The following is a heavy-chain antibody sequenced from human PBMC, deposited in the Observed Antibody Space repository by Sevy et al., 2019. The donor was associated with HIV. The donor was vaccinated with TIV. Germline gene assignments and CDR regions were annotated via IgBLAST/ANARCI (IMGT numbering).Heavy chain of an antibody. CDR1: GFTFGSYM. V-gene: IGHV3-23*01. CDR2: IGRTGGNT. CDR3: VKEGRDDFNPYLDF. Sequence: GGSLRLSCAGSGFTFGSYMMNWVRQAPGRGLEWMSRIGRTGGNTEYGDSAKGRFTISRDNSKNTVYLQMKDLRAEDNDLYYCVKEGRDDFNPYLDFWGQGILVTVSS. J-gene: IGHJ4*02. D-gene: IGHD3-10*01.